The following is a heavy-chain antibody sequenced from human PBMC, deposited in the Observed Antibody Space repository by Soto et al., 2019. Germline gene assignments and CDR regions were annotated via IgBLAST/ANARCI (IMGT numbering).Heavy chain of an antibody. CDR3: ATHQYQQQPVN. D-gene: IGHD1-1*01. CDR2: VTPYSGGT. J-gene: IGHJ4*02. V-gene: IGHV1-8*02. Sequence: ASVKVSCKASGYTFQTYDIVWVRQATGQGLEWMGWVTPYSGGTVYAQNFQGRVTMTRDTSINTAYMELSSLRSDDTALYYCATHQYQQQPVNWGQGTLVTVSS. CDR1: GYTFQTYD.